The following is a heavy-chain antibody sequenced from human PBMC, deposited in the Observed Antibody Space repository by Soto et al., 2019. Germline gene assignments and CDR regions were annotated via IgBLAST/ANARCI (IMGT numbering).Heavy chain of an antibody. Sequence: SQTLSLTCAISGDSVSSNSVAWNWIRQSPSRGLEWLGRTYYRSKWYSDYAVFVKSRITINPDTSKNQFSLQLDSVTPEDTAVYYCARVSRSLFDYWGQGILVTVSS. V-gene: IGHV6-1*01. J-gene: IGHJ4*02. CDR3: ARVSRSLFDY. CDR2: TYYRSKWYS. CDR1: GDSVSSNSVA.